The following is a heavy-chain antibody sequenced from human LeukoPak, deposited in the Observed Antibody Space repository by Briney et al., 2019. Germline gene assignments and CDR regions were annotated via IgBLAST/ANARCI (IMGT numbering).Heavy chain of an antibody. CDR3: ARDHYYDSSGYYEIVDY. D-gene: IGHD3-22*01. CDR2: ISAYNGNT. J-gene: IGHJ4*02. CDR1: GYTFTSYG. Sequence: ASVKVSCKASGYTFTSYGISWVRQAPGQGLEWMGWISAYNGNTNYAQKLQGRVTMTTDTSTSTAYMELRSLRSDDTAVYYCARDHYYDSSGYYEIVDYWGQGTLVTVSS. V-gene: IGHV1-18*01.